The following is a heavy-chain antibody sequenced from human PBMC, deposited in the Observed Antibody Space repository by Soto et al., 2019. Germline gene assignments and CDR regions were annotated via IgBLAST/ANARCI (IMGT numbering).Heavy chain of an antibody. D-gene: IGHD3-22*01. CDR1: GYTFTSYA. CDR3: AREGEITMIGPS. V-gene: IGHV1-3*01. CDR2: INAGNGNT. Sequence: GASVKVSCKASGYTFTSYAMHWVRQAPGQRLEWMGWINAGNGNTKYSQKFQGRVTITRDTSASTAYMELSSLRSEDTAVYYCAREGEITMIGPSWGQGTLVTVSS. J-gene: IGHJ5*02.